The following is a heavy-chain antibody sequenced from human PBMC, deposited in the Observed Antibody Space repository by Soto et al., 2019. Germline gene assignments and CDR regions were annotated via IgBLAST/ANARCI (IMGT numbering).Heavy chain of an antibody. CDR3: ARDSPRLYYYDSSGGPSGWFDP. D-gene: IGHD3-22*01. J-gene: IGHJ5*02. CDR1: GFTFSDYY. CDR2: ISSSSSYT. V-gene: IGHV3-11*06. Sequence: PGGSLRLSCAASGFTFSDYYMSWIRQAPGKGLEWVSYISSSSSYTNYADSVKGRFTISRDNAKNSLYLQMNSLRAEDTAVYYCARDSPRLYYYDSSGGPSGWFDPWGQGTLVTVSS.